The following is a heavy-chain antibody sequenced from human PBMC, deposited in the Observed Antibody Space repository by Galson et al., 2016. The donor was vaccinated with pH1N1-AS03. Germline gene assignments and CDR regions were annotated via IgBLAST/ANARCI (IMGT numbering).Heavy chain of an antibody. CDR2: LNSTSGNT. D-gene: IGHD6-19*01. Sequence: SVKVSCKASGYSFINYAIHWVRQAPGQRLEWMGWLNSTSGNTEYPQKFQGRVTITRDTSASTASMELSSLRSEDTAVYYCAKVGIVISSGWYGRFDYWGQGTLVTVSS. CDR1: GYSFINYA. V-gene: IGHV1-3*01. J-gene: IGHJ4*02. CDR3: AKVGIVISSGWYGRFDY.